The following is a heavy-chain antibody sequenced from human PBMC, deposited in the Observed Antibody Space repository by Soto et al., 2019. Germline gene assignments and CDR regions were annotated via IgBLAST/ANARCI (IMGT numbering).Heavy chain of an antibody. Sequence: ASVKVSCKASGYTFTSYAMHWVRQAPGQRLEWMGWINAGNGNTKYSQKFQGRVTITRDTSASTAYMELSSLRSEDTAVHYCARFPKIAARRAFDIWGQGTMVTVSS. CDR1: GYTFTSYA. D-gene: IGHD6-13*01. CDR3: ARFPKIAARRAFDI. V-gene: IGHV1-3*01. CDR2: INAGNGNT. J-gene: IGHJ3*02.